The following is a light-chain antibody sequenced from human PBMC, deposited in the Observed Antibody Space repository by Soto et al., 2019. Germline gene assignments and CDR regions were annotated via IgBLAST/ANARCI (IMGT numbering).Light chain of an antibody. CDR3: QQSYSTPRWT. CDR1: QSISSY. CDR2: AAS. V-gene: IGKV1-39*01. J-gene: IGKJ1*01. Sequence: IQMTQSPSSLFASVVDRVTITFRASQSISSYLNWYQQKPGKAPKLLIYAASSLQSGVPSRFSGSGSGTDFTLTISSLQPEDFATYYCQQSYSTPRWTFGQGTKVDIK.